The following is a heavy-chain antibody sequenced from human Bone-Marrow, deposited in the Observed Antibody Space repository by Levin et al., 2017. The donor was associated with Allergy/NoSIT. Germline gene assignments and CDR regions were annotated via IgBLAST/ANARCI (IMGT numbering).Heavy chain of an antibody. CDR1: GYTFTSYA. CDR2: INTNTGNP. CDR3: ARGMRGIVGANNWFDP. J-gene: IGHJ5*02. D-gene: IGHD1-26*01. Sequence: GASVKVSCKASGYTFTSYAMNWVRQAPGQGLEWMGWINTNTGNPTYAQGFTGRFVFSLDTSVSTAYLQISSLKAEDTAVYYCARGMRGIVGANNWFDPWGQGTLVTVSS. V-gene: IGHV7-4-1*02.